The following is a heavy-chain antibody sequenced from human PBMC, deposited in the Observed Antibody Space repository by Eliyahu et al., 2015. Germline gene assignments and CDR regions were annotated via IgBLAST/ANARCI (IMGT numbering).Heavy chain of an antibody. J-gene: IGHJ5*02. Sequence: QVQLVQSGAEVKKPGASVNVSCKASGYKYTAHFIHWVRQAPGQGLEWVGRIDCKTGGANYLQRFQGRVSMTADTSINTTFMKLTSLKSDDTAVYFCARDNCSGVNCYSGRNWFDLWGQGTLVIVSS. CDR3: ARDNCSGVNCYSGRNWFDL. CDR1: GYKYTAHF. D-gene: IGHD2-15*01. CDR2: IDCKTGGA. V-gene: IGHV1-2*06.